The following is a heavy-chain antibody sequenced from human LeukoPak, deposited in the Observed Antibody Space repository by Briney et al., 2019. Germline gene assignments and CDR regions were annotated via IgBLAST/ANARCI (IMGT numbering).Heavy chain of an antibody. Sequence: SETLSLTCTVSGGSISSGGYYWNWIRQPPGKGLEWIGYIYHSGSTYYNPSLKSRVTISVDRSKNQFSLKLSSVTAADTAVYYCARHPAAVGGWGYFDYWGQGTLVTVSS. CDR1: GGSISSGGYY. V-gene: IGHV4-30-2*01. CDR3: ARHPAAVGGWGYFDY. J-gene: IGHJ4*02. D-gene: IGHD6-19*01. CDR2: IYHSGST.